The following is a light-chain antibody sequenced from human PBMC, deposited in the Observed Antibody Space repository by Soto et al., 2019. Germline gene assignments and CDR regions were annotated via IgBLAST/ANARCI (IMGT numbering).Light chain of an antibody. J-gene: IGKJ1*01. CDR1: QSISSW. Sequence: DIQITQSPSTLSASLGDRVTITCLASQSISSWLAWYQQKPGKAPKLLIYKASSLESGVPSRFSSSGSGTEFTLTSSSLQPDDFATYYCQHYNSYSEAFGQGTKVDIK. V-gene: IGKV1-5*03. CDR3: QHYNSYSEA. CDR2: KAS.